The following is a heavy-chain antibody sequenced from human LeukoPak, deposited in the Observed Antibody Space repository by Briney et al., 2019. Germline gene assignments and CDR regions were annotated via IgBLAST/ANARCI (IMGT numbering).Heavy chain of an antibody. V-gene: IGHV3-30*02. J-gene: IGHJ6*02. Sequence: GGSLRLSCAASGFTFSSYGMHWVRQAPGKGLEWVAFIRYDGSNKYYADSVKGRFTISRDNSKNTLYLQMNSLRVEDSAVYYCAKEYSSSWYGVYYYYGMDVWGQGTTVTVSS. CDR2: IRYDGSNK. CDR1: GFTFSSYG. D-gene: IGHD6-13*01. CDR3: AKEYSSSWYGVYYYYGMDV.